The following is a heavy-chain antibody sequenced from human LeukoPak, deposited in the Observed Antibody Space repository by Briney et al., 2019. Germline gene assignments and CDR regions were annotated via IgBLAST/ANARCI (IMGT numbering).Heavy chain of an antibody. J-gene: IGHJ5*01. CDR2: VKQDGSEK. CDR3: AKEGAYPIITYDS. Sequence: GGSLRLSCAASGFNFSSYWMNWVRQAPGKGLEWVANVKQDGSEKYYVDSVKGRFTISRDNAKNSLYLQMNSLRAEDTAVYYCAKEGAYPIITYDSWGQGTLVTVSS. V-gene: IGHV3-7*01. D-gene: IGHD3-10*01. CDR1: GFNFSSYW.